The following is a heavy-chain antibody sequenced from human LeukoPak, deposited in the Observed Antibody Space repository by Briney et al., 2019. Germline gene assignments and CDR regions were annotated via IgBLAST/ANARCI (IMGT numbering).Heavy chain of an antibody. Sequence: RASVKVSCKASGYTFTGYYMHWVRQAPGQGLEWMGGIIPIFGTANYAQKFQGRVTITADESTSTAYMELSSLRSEDTAVYYCARAGEGYCSSTSCYVPTPYGMDVWGKGTTVTVSS. CDR1: GYTFTGYY. CDR2: IIPIFGTA. D-gene: IGHD2-2*01. CDR3: ARAGEGYCSSTSCYVPTPYGMDV. V-gene: IGHV1-69*13. J-gene: IGHJ6*04.